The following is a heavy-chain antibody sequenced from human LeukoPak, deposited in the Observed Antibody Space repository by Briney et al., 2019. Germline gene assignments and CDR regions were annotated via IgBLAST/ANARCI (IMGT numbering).Heavy chain of an antibody. J-gene: IGHJ5*02. Sequence: ASVKVSCKASGYTFTSYDINWVRQATGQGLEWMGWMNPNSGGTNYAQKFQGRVTMTRDTSISTAYMELSRLRSDDTAVYYCARSTTWHYNWFDPWGQGTLVTVSS. CDR1: GYTFTSYD. CDR2: MNPNSGGT. V-gene: IGHV1-2*02. CDR3: ARSTTWHYNWFDP. D-gene: IGHD4-11*01.